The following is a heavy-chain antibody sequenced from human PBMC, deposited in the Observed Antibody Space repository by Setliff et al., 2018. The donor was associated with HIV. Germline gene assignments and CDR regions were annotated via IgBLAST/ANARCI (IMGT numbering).Heavy chain of an antibody. D-gene: IGHD4-17*01. J-gene: IGHJ4*02. CDR3: ARRPLFPVTTSPFDY. CDR2: ISPDNGNR. V-gene: IGHV1-2*02. Sequence: GASVKVSCKSSGYTFTDYFMHWVRQAPGQGLEWMGWISPDNGNRRILRRFQGRVTMTRDTSINTAYMELSGLTSDDTAVYYCARRPLFPVTTSPFDYWGQGTLVTVSS. CDR1: GYTFTDYF.